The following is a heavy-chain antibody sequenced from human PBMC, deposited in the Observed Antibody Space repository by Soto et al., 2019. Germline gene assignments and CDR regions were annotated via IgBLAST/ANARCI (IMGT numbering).Heavy chain of an antibody. D-gene: IGHD5-18*01. Sequence: GGSLRLSCAASGFTFSDHYMDWVRQAPGKGLEWVGRTRNKANSYSTEYAASVKGRFTISRDDSKNSLYLQMNSLKTEDTAVYYCARGRDTTMARYFDYWGQGTLVTVSS. CDR2: TRNKANSYST. V-gene: IGHV3-72*01. J-gene: IGHJ4*02. CDR1: GFTFSDHY. CDR3: ARGRDTTMARYFDY.